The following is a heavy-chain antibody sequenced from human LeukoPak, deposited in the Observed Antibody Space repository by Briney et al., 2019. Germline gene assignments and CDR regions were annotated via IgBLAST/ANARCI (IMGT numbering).Heavy chain of an antibody. CDR3: ARGTGSTKTPHAFDI. CDR1: GFTFSSYT. D-gene: IGHD1-1*01. J-gene: IGHJ3*02. CDR2: ISSSSSTI. Sequence: GGSLRLSCAASGFTFSSYTMNWVRQAPGKGLEWVSYISSSSSTIYYADSVKGRFTISRDKAKNSLYLQMKSLRDEDTAVYYCARGTGSTKTPHAFDIWGQGTMVTVSS. V-gene: IGHV3-48*02.